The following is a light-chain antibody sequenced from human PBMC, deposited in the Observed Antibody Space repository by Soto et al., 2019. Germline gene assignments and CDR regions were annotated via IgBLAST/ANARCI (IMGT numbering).Light chain of an antibody. J-gene: IGKJ2*01. V-gene: IGKV3-15*01. CDR2: GAS. CDR1: QSVSSD. Sequence: VMTQSPATLSVSPGERATLSCRASQSVSSDLAWYQQKPGQAPRLLIYGASTRATGIPARFSGSGSGTEFTLSISSLQSEDFAVYYCQQYNNWPPYTFGQGTKLEIK. CDR3: QQYNNWPPYT.